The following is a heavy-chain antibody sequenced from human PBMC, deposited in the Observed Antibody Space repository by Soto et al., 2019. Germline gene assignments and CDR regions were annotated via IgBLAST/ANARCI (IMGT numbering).Heavy chain of an antibody. CDR2: ISSSSSTI. J-gene: IGHJ3*02. CDR3: ATRPGKWIQLWDDFDI. Sequence: GGSLRLSCAASGFTFSSYSMNWVRQAPGKGLEWVSYISSSSSTIYYADSVKGRFTISRDNAKNSLYLQMNSLRDEDTAVYYCATRPGKWIQLWDDFDIWGQGTMVTVAS. V-gene: IGHV3-48*02. CDR1: GFTFSSYS. D-gene: IGHD5-18*01.